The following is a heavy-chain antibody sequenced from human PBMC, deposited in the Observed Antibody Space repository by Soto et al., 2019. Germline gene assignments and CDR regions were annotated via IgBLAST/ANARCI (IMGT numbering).Heavy chain of an antibody. CDR2: ISSSSYI. V-gene: IGHV3-21*01. CDR3: ARDFLQWLASNDAFDI. CDR1: GFTFSSYS. Sequence: PGGSLRLSCAASGFTFSSYSMNWVRQAPGKGLEWVSSISSSSYIYYADSVKGRFTISRDNAKNSLYLQMNSLRAEDTAVYYCARDFLQWLASNDAFDIWGQGTMVTVSS. D-gene: IGHD6-19*01. J-gene: IGHJ3*02.